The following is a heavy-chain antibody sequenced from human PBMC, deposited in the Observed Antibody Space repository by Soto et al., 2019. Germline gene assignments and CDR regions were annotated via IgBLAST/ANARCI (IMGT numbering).Heavy chain of an antibody. CDR3: ARGDPVTTSDRHWFDP. D-gene: IGHD4-17*01. Sequence: QVELVQSGAEVKKPGSSVKVSCKASGGTFSSYTISWVRQAPGQGLEWMGRIIPILGIANYAQKFQGRVTITTDKSTSTAYTELSSLRSEDTAVYYCARGDPVTTSDRHWFDPWGQGTLVTVSS. V-gene: IGHV1-69*02. CDR1: GGTFSSYT. J-gene: IGHJ5*02. CDR2: IIPILGIA.